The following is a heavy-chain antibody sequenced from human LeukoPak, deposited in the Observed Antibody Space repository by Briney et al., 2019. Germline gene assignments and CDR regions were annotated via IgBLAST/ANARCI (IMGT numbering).Heavy chain of an antibody. CDR3: ARGSYDDYADLDY. Sequence: GASVKVSCKTSGYTFTGFYIHWVRQAPGQGLEWMGWINPDSGGTNYVQKLQGRVTMTGDTSISTTYMEVNSLRFEDTAVYYCARGSYDDYADLDYWGQGTLVTVSS. V-gene: IGHV1-2*02. D-gene: IGHD4-17*01. CDR2: INPDSGGT. J-gene: IGHJ4*02. CDR1: GYTFTGFY.